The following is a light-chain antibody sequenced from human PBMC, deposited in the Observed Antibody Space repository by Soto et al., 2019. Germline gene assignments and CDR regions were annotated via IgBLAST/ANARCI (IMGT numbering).Light chain of an antibody. CDR1: SSDVGSYNL. J-gene: IGLJ2*01. Sequence: QSALTQPASVSGSPGQSITISCTGTSSDVGSYNLVSWYQQHPGKAPKLMIYEVSKRPSGVSNRFSGSKSVNTASLTISGIQSEDEADDYCCSYAGSSTFVVFGGGTKLTVL. CDR2: EVS. V-gene: IGLV2-23*02. CDR3: CSYAGSSTFVV.